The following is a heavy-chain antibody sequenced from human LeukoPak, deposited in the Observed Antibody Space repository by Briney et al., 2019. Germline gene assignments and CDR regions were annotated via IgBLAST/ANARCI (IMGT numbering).Heavy chain of an antibody. V-gene: IGHV3-23*01. Sequence: GGSLRLSCAASGFTFSSYAMSWVRQAPGKGLEWVSAISGSGGSTYYADSVKGRFTISRDNSKNTLYLQMNSLRAEDTAVYYYAKGRVEVYGWYFDLWGRGTLVTVSS. D-gene: IGHD5/OR15-5a*01. CDR3: AKGRVEVYGWYFDL. CDR2: ISGSGGST. CDR1: GFTFSSYA. J-gene: IGHJ2*01.